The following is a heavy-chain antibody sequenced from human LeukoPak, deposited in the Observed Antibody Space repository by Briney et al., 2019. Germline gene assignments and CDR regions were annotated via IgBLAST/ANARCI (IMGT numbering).Heavy chain of an antibody. CDR3: TTGYPSYSSGWYGSLYYFDY. CDR2: IKSKTDGGKT. J-gene: IGHJ4*02. V-gene: IGHV3-15*01. CDR1: GFTFRNAW. Sequence: PGGSLRLSCAASGFTFRNAWMSCVRQAPGKGLEWVGRIKSKTDGGKTDYAAPVKGRFTISRDDSKNTLYLQMNSLKTEDTAVYYCTTGYPSYSSGWYGSLYYFDYWGQGTLVTVSS. D-gene: IGHD6-19*01.